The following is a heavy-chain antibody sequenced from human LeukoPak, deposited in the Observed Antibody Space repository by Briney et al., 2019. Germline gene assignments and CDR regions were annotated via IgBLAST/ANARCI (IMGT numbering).Heavy chain of an antibody. CDR2: INPSGGST. CDR3: ARGGYCSSTSCSHHYYYGMDV. Sequence: ASVKVFCKASGYTFTSYYMHWVRQAPGQGLEWMGIINPSGGSTSYAQKFQGRVTMTRDTSTSTVYMELSSLRSEDTAVYYCARGGYCSSTSCSHHYYYGMDVWGQGTTVTVSS. CDR1: GYTFTSYY. J-gene: IGHJ6*02. V-gene: IGHV1-46*01. D-gene: IGHD2-2*01.